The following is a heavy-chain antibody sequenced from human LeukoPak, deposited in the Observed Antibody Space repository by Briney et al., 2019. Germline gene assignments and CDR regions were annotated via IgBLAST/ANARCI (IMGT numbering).Heavy chain of an antibody. J-gene: IGHJ4*02. CDR2: INHSGST. CDR1: GGSFSGYY. CDR3: ARGIVVVTAIYYFDY. D-gene: IGHD2-21*02. Sequence: SETLSLTCAVYGGSFSGYYWSWIRQPPGKGLEWIGEINHSGSTNYNPSLKSRATISVDTSKNQFSLKLSSVTAADTAVYYCARGIVVVTAIYYFDYWGQGTLVTVSS. V-gene: IGHV4-34*01.